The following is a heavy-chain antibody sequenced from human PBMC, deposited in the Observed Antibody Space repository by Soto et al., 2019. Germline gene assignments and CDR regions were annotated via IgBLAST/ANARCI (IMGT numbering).Heavy chain of an antibody. CDR1: GCTFTDYG. CDR3: ARLALLGDRPYYFDY. D-gene: IGHD2-21*02. Sequence: AAVKVSCKASGCTFTDYGISWVRQAPGQGLEWMGWISTYNGNTIYAQKIQGRVTMTTDTSTSTAYVELSSLRSEDTAVYYCARLALLGDRPYYFDYWGQGTLVTVSS. CDR2: ISTYNGNT. V-gene: IGHV1-18*04. J-gene: IGHJ4*02.